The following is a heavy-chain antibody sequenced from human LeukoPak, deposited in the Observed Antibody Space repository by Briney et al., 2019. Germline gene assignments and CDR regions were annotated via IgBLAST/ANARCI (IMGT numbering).Heavy chain of an antibody. D-gene: IGHD2-15*01. CDR1: GFTFSTYS. V-gene: IGHV3-48*01. Sequence: GGSLRLSCAASGFTFSTYSMNWVRQAPGKGLEWVSYISSSGTIYYADSVKGRFTISSDNAKNSLYLQMNSLRAEDTAVYYCARDPRGYCSGGSCHKPYYFDYWGQGTLVTVSS. J-gene: IGHJ4*02. CDR3: ARDPRGYCSGGSCHKPYYFDY. CDR2: ISSSGTI.